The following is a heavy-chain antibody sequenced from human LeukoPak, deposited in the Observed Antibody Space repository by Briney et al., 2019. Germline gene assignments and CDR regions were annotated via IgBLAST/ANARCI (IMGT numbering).Heavy chain of an antibody. CDR1: GGSISSSSYY. CDR3: ARHGRVADIGYY. Sequence: SETLSLTCTVSGGSISSSSYYWGWIRQPPGKGLEWIGSIYYSGSTYYNPSLKSRVTISVDTSKSQFSLKLSSVTAADTAVYYCARHGRVADIGYYWGQGTLVTVSS. J-gene: IGHJ4*02. CDR2: IYYSGST. V-gene: IGHV4-39*01. D-gene: IGHD5-12*01.